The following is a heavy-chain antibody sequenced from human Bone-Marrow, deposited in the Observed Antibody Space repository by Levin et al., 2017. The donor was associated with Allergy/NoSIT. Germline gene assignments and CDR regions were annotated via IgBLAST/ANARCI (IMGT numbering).Heavy chain of an antibody. V-gene: IGHV4-34*01. J-gene: IGHJ6*02. CDR3: ARHTRLVRIPRDFHYGVDV. CDR2: INDSGNT. CDR1: GGSFSGYY. Sequence: PSETLSLTCAMYGGSFSGYYWSWIRQAPGKGLEWIGEINDSGNTNHNPSLKSRVAMSLDTSKNQFSLNLTSVTAADTAIYYCARHTRLVRIPRDFHYGVDVWGQGTTVTVSS. D-gene: IGHD2-8*02.